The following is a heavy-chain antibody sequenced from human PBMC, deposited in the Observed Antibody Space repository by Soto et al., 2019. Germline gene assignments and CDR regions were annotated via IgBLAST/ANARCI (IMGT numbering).Heavy chain of an antibody. Sequence: QVQLVESGGGVVQPGRSLKLSCAASGFTFSSYGMHWVRQAPGKGLEWVAVISYDGSDKYYADSVKGRFTISRDDSKNTLYLHMYSLRSEDTAVYYCAKTAGYDYGWGSSGVDPCGQGTLVTVSS. J-gene: IGHJ5*02. CDR3: AKTAGYDYGWGSSGVDP. CDR1: GFTFSSYG. CDR2: ISYDGSDK. V-gene: IGHV3-30*18. D-gene: IGHD3-16*01.